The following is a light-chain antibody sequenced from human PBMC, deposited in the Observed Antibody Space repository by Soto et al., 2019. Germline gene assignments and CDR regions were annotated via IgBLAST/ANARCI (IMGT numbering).Light chain of an antibody. CDR3: QQYGGSPFT. V-gene: IGKV3-20*01. J-gene: IGKJ3*01. CDR1: QSVSSSY. Sequence: IVLTQSPGTLSLSPGERATLSCRASQSVSSSYLAWYQQKPGQAPSLLIYGASSRATGIPDRFSGSGSGTDFTLTISRLEPEDFAVYYCQQYGGSPFTFGPGTKVDIK. CDR2: GAS.